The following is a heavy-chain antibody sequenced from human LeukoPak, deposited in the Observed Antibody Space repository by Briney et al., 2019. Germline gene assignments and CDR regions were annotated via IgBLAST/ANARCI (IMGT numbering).Heavy chain of an antibody. CDR1: GGSISSYY. CDR3: ARGIAAAGIVYYFDY. D-gene: IGHD6-13*01. V-gene: IGHV4-4*07. CDR2: IYTSGST. Sequence: PSETLSLTCTVSGGSISSYYWSWIRQPAGKGLEWIGRIYTSGSTNYNPSLKSRVTMSVDTSKNQFSLKLSSVTAADTAVYYCARGIAAAGIVYYFDYWGQGTLDTVSS. J-gene: IGHJ4*02.